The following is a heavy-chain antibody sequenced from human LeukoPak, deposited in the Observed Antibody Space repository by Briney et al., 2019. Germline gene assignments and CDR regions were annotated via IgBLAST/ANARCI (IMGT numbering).Heavy chain of an antibody. J-gene: IGHJ3*02. Sequence: GRSLRLSCAASGFTFSSYGMHWVRQAPGKGLEWVAVISYDGSNKYYADSVKGRFTISRDNSKNTLYLQMNSLRAEDTAVYYCAKIIVGATGSPDAFDTWGQGTMVTVSS. V-gene: IGHV3-30*18. CDR3: AKIIVGATGSPDAFDT. D-gene: IGHD1-26*01. CDR1: GFTFSSYG. CDR2: ISYDGSNK.